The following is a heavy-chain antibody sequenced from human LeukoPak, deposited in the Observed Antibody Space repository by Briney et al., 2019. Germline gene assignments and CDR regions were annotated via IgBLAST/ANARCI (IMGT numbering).Heavy chain of an antibody. J-gene: IGHJ6*02. CDR1: GYTFTSYD. Sequence: ASVKVSCKASGYTFTSYDINWVRQATGQGLEWMGWMNTNSGNTGYAQKFQGRVTMTRNTSISTAYMGLSSLRSEDTAVYYCARGSDYYYGMDVWGQGTTVTVSS. CDR3: ARGSDYYYGMDV. V-gene: IGHV1-8*01. CDR2: MNTNSGNT.